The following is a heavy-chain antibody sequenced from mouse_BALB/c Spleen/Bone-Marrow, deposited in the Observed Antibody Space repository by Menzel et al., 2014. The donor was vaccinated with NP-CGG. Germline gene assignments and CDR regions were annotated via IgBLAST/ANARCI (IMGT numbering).Heavy chain of an antibody. V-gene: IGHV4-1*02. D-gene: IGHD2-2*01. CDR1: GVDFSRYW. CDR3: ALLGYYGYFYV. J-gene: IGHJ1*01. Sequence: CTASGVDFSRYWMSWVRQAPGQGLEWIGEINPDSSTINYTPSLKDKFIISRDNAKNTLYLQMSKVRSEDTALYYCALLGYYGYFYVWGAGTTVTVSS. CDR2: INPDSSTI.